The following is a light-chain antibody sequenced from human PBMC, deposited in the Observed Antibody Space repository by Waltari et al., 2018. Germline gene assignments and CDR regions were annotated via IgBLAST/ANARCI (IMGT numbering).Light chain of an antibody. Sequence: DIQMTQSPSTLPASVGYRVTTTCRASQNINSWLAWYQQKPGKAPKLLIYKASSLETGVPSRFSGSESGTEFTLTINSLQPDDFATYYCQQYNSYHIFTFGPGTKVEI. CDR3: QQYNSYHIFT. J-gene: IGKJ3*01. V-gene: IGKV1-5*03. CDR1: QNINSW. CDR2: KAS.